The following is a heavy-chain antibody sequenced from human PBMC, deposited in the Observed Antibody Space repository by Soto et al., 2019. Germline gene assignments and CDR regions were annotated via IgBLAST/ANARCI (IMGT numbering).Heavy chain of an antibody. CDR1: GFAFSSHP. CDR3: ARRVIGSSRAFDI. Sequence: GGSLRLSCAACGFAFSSHPMSWVRQAPEKGLEWVAGISDGGDLTYNADSVRGRFTISRDNSRNTLYLQMNSLRAEDTAVYYCARRVIGSSRAFDIWGQGTMVTVS. J-gene: IGHJ3*02. CDR2: ISDGGDLT. D-gene: IGHD3-10*01. V-gene: IGHV3-23*01.